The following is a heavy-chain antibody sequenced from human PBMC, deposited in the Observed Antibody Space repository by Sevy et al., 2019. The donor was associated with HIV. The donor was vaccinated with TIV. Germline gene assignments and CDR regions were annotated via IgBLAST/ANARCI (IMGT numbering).Heavy chain of an antibody. CDR1: GFTFSNSW. V-gene: IGHV3-15*01. CDR3: TTDSTNRGLSALLDY. CDR2: IKSKTDGGTT. Sequence: GGSLRLSCAASGFTFSNSWMSWVHQAPGKGLEWVGRIKSKTDGGTTDYAAPVKGRFTISRDDSKNTLYLQMNSLKTGDTAIYYCTTDSTNRGLSALLDYWGQGTLVTVSS. J-gene: IGHJ4*02. D-gene: IGHD3-10*01.